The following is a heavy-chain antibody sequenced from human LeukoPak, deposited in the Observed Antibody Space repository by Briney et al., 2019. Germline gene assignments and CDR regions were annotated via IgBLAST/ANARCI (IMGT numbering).Heavy chain of an antibody. Sequence: ASQTLSLTCTVSGGSISSGGYYWSWIRQPPGKGLEWIGYIYYSGSTNYNPSLKSRVTISVDTSKNQFSLKLSSVTAADTAVYYCARRLAAAGTRYYYGMDVWGQGTTVTVSS. CDR3: ARRLAAAGTRYYYGMDV. CDR2: IYYSGST. D-gene: IGHD6-13*01. V-gene: IGHV4-61*08. J-gene: IGHJ6*02. CDR1: GGSISSGGYY.